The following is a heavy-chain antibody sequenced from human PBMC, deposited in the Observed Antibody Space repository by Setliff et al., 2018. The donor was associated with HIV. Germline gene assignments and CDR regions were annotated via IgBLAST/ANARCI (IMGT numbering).Heavy chain of an antibody. CDR3: ARALYYYDTTPALSSAFDI. J-gene: IGHJ3*02. Sequence: GGSLRLSCAASKFTFSSYDMHWVRQATGKGLEWVSGIGPSGDTYYPGSVKGRITISRENAKNSLYLQMNNLRAGDTAVYYCARALYYYDTTPALSSAFDIWGQGTMVTVSS. V-gene: IGHV3-13*01. D-gene: IGHD3-22*01. CDR1: KFTFSSYD. CDR2: IGPSGDT.